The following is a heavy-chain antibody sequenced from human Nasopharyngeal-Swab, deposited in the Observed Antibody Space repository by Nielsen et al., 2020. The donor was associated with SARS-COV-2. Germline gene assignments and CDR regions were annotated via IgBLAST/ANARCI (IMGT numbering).Heavy chain of an antibody. CDR3: AKDLTGLAYYYGMDV. CDR2: ISSSSSYI. V-gene: IGHV3-21*04. Sequence: GGSLRLSCAASGFTFSSYSMNWVRQAPGKGLEWVSSISSSSSYIYYADSVKGRFTISRDNAKNSLYLQMNSLRAEDTALYYCAKDLTGLAYYYGMDVWGQGTTVTVSS. CDR1: GFTFSSYS. J-gene: IGHJ6*02. D-gene: IGHD3-9*01.